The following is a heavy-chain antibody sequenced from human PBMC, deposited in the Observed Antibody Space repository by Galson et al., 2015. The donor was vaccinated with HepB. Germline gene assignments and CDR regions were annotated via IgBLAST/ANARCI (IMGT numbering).Heavy chain of an antibody. CDR3: AKVTATDGFWRGYFRHDAFDI. Sequence: CAISGDSVSSNSAAWNWIRQSPSRGLEWLGRTYYRSKWYNDYAVSVKSRITINPDTSKNQFSLQLNSVTPEDTAVYYCAKVTATDGFWRGYFRHDAFDIWGQGTMVTVSS. CDR2: TYYRSKWYN. J-gene: IGHJ3*02. V-gene: IGHV6-1*01. D-gene: IGHD3-3*01. CDR1: GDSVSSNSAA.